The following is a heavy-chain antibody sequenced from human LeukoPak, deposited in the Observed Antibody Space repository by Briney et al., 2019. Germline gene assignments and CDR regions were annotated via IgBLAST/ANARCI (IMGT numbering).Heavy chain of an antibody. CDR2: ISAYNGNT. D-gene: IGHD3-22*01. Sequence: VASVKVSCKASGYTFTSYGISWVRQAPGQGLEWMGWISAYNGNTNYAQKLQGRVTMTTDTSTSTAYMELRSLRSDDTAVYYCARDNPGGTMIVVSFDYWGQGTLVTVSS. CDR3: ARDNPGGTMIVVSFDY. V-gene: IGHV1-18*01. CDR1: GYTFTSYG. J-gene: IGHJ4*02.